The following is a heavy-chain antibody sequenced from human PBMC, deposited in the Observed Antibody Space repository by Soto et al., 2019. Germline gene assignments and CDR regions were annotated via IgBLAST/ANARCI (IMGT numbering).Heavy chain of an antibody. CDR1: GDSMTSFH. CDR2: IYYNGAT. CDR3: ARAGQTVPNFDY. Sequence: SETLSLPCTVSGDSMTSFHRAWIRQPPGKGLEWLGHIYYNGATTYNPFLKSRVTISIDTSERQFYLRLNSLTAADTAVYYCARAGQTVPNFDYWGQGALVTVSS. J-gene: IGHJ4*02. D-gene: IGHD4-17*01. V-gene: IGHV4-59*01.